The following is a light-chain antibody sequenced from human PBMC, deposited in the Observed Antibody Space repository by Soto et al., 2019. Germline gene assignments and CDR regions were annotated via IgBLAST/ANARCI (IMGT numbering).Light chain of an antibody. CDR3: QQRSNWPPIT. J-gene: IGKJ1*01. V-gene: IGKV3-11*01. CDR1: QSVSSY. CDR2: DAS. Sequence: EIVLTQSPATLSLSPGERATLSCRASQSVSSYLAWYQQKPGQAPRLLIYDASNRATGIPARFSGSGSGTDFTLTFSSLEPEDFAVYYCQQRSNWPPITFGQGTKVDIK.